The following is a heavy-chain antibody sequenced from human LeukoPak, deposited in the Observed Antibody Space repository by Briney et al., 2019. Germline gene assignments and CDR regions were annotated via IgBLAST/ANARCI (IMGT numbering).Heavy chain of an antibody. J-gene: IGHJ5*02. V-gene: IGHV4-31*03. CDR2: IYYSGST. CDR3: ARWPRLGGYGSSSWYFVGFDP. Sequence: SETLSLTCTVSGGSISSGGYYWSWIRQHPGKGLEWIGYIYYSGSTYYNPSLKSRVTISVDTSKNQFSLKLSSVTAADTAVYYCARWPRLGGYGSSSWYFVGFDPWGQGTLVTVSS. D-gene: IGHD6-13*01. CDR1: GGSISSGGYY.